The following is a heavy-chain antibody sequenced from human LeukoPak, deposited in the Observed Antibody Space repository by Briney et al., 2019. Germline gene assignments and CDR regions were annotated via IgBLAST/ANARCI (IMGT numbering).Heavy chain of an antibody. D-gene: IGHD1-14*01. CDR1: GFAFSTYSM. CDR2: IDWDDDK. Sequence: LRLSCAASGFAFSTYSMSWVRQAPGKGLEWLARIDWDDDKYYSTSLKTRLTISKDTFKNQVVLTMTNMDPVDTATYYCARILSRSASHDYWGQGTLVTVSS. V-gene: IGHV2-70*11. J-gene: IGHJ4*02. CDR3: ARILSRSASHDY.